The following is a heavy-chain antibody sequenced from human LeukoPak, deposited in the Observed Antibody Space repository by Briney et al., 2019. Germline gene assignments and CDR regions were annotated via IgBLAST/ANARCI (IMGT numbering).Heavy chain of an antibody. CDR3: ARGSHFIAAAVRNWFDP. J-gene: IGHJ5*02. D-gene: IGHD6-13*01. CDR2: INHSGST. V-gene: IGHV4-34*01. CDR1: GGSFSGYY. Sequence: PSETLSLTCAVYGGSFSGYYWSWIRQPPGKGLEWIGEINHSGSTNYNPSLKSRVTISVDTSKNQFSLKLSSVTAADTAVYYCARGSHFIAAAVRNWFDPWGQGTLVTVSS.